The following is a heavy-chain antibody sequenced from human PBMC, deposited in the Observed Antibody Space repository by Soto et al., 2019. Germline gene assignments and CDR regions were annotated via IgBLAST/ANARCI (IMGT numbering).Heavy chain of an antibody. CDR2: ISGSGIYT. D-gene: IGHD4-4*01. Sequence: VQLVESGGGLVKPGGSLRLSCAASGFIFATHTINWVRQAPGKGLEWVSSISGSGIYTRYADSVKGRFTISRDNAKVSLYLQMQRPGAADTAVYSCEKEGISNVGYYFDDWGQGTLVTVSS. CDR1: GFIFATHT. J-gene: IGHJ4*02. V-gene: IGHV3-21*02. CDR3: EKEGISNVGYYFDD.